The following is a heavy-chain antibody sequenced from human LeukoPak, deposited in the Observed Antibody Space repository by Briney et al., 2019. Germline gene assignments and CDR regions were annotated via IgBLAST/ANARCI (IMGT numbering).Heavy chain of an antibody. Sequence: PSETLSLTCTVSGGSISSGDYYWSWIRQPPGKGLEWIGYIYYSGSTYYNPSLKSRVTVSVDTSKNQFSLKLSPVTAADTAVYYCARVGRLPPHPEYYFDYWGQGTLVTVSS. CDR3: ARVGRLPPHPEYYFDY. J-gene: IGHJ4*02. V-gene: IGHV4-30-4*08. CDR2: IYYSGST. D-gene: IGHD5-12*01. CDR1: GGSISSGDYY.